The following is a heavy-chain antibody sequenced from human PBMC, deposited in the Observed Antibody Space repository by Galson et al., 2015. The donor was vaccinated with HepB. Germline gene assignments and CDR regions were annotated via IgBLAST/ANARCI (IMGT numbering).Heavy chain of an antibody. CDR3: TRQGIDPPPYYYDSSGYYPYYFDY. J-gene: IGHJ4*02. D-gene: IGHD3-22*01. Sequence: SLRLSCAASGFTFSGSAMHWVRQASGKGLEWVGRIRSQANSYATAYAASVKGRFTISRDDSKNTAYLQMNSLKTEDTAVYYCTRQGIDPPPYYYDSSGYYPYYFDYWGQGTLVTVSS. CDR1: GFTFSGSA. CDR2: IRSQANSYAT. V-gene: IGHV3-73*01.